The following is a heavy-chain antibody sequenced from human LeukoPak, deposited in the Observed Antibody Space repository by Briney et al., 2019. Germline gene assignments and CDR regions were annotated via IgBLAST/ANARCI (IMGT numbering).Heavy chain of an antibody. J-gene: IGHJ1*01. V-gene: IGHV3-33*01. CDR3: ARAPFGYCGGDCYPEYFQH. CDR2: IWYDGSNK. CDR1: GFTFSSYG. D-gene: IGHD2-21*02. Sequence: PGGSLRLSCAASGFTFSSYGMHWVRQAPGKGLEWVAVIWYDGSNKYYADSVKGRFTISRDNSKNTLYLQMNSLRAEDTAVYYCARAPFGYCGGDCYPEYFQHWGQGTLVTVSS.